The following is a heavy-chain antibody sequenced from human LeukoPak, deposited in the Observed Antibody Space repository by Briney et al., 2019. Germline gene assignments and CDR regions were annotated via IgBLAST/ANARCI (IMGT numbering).Heavy chain of an antibody. J-gene: IGHJ4*02. Sequence: GSSVKVSCKASGGTFSSYAISWVRQAPGQGLEWMGGIIPIFGTANYAQKFQGRVTITADESTSTAYMELSSLRPEGTAVYYCARGTSPYYDSSGYYYGNADYWGQGTLVTVSS. CDR1: GGTFSSYA. V-gene: IGHV1-69*01. D-gene: IGHD3-22*01. CDR3: ARGTSPYYDSSGYYYGNADY. CDR2: IIPIFGTA.